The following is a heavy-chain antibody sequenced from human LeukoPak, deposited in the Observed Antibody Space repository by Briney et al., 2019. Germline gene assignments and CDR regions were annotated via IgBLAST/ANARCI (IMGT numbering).Heavy chain of an antibody. V-gene: IGHV4-4*07. CDR3: ARKSSSRDWFDP. Sequence: SETLSLTCTVSGGSISSYYWSWIRQPAGKVLEWIGRIYTSGSTNYNPSLKSRVTMSVDTSKNQFSLKLSSVTAADTAVYYCARKSSSRDWFDPWGQGTLVTVSS. CDR2: IYTSGST. J-gene: IGHJ5*02. D-gene: IGHD6-13*01. CDR1: GGSISSYY.